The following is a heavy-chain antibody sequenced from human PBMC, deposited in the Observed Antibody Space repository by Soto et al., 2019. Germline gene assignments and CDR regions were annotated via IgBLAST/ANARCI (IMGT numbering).Heavy chain of an antibody. J-gene: IGHJ4*02. D-gene: IGHD3-22*01. CDR3: AKGTAPTYYYDSSGPG. V-gene: IGHV3-30*18. Sequence: GSLRLSCAASGFTFSSYGMHWVRQAPGKGLEWVAVISYDGSNKYYADSVKGRFTISRDNSKNTLYLQMNSLRAEDTAVYYCAKGTAPTYYYDSSGPGWGQGTLVTVSS. CDR1: GFTFSSYG. CDR2: ISYDGSNK.